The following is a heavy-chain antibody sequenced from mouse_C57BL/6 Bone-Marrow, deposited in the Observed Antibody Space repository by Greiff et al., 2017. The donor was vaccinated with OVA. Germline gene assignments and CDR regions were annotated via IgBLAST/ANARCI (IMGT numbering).Heavy chain of an antibody. V-gene: IGHV1-54*01. CDR2: INPGSGGT. Sequence: QVQLQQSGAELVRPGTSVKVSCKASGYAFTNYLIEWVKQRPGQGLEWIGEINPGSGGTNYTEKFKSKATLTADKSSSTAYMQLSSLTSEDSAVDFCTGYYDPSMDYWGQGTSGTVSS. CDR1: GYAFTNYL. CDR3: TGYYDPSMDY. J-gene: IGHJ4*01. D-gene: IGHD2-3*01.